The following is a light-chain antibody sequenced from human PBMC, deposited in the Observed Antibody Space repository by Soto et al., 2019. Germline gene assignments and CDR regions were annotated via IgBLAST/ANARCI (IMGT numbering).Light chain of an antibody. J-gene: IGLJ3*02. CDR1: SSDVGAYSH. CDR2: EVT. V-gene: IGLV2-8*01. CDR3: SSFAGNYWV. Sequence: QSVLTQPPSASGYPGQSVTISCTGTSSDVGAYSHVCWYQQHPGKVPKLIIYEVTERPSGVPDRFSGSKSGNTASLTVSGLQAEDEADYYCSSFAGNYWVFGGGTQLTVL.